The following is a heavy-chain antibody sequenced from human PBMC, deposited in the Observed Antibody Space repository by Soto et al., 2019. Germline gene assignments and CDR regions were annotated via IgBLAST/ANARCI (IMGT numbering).Heavy chain of an antibody. D-gene: IGHD6-13*01. Sequence: PSETLSLTCTFSVDSMHISSYYWGWIRQPPGKGLAWIGSIYYSGSTYYTPSLRSRVTISIDTSKNQFSLKLRSVTAADTAVYFCASQLSMAADDKSAFAVWGQGTLVTVSS. CDR1: VDSMHISSYY. V-gene: IGHV4-39*01. CDR3: ASQLSMAADDKSAFAV. J-gene: IGHJ3*01. CDR2: IYYSGST.